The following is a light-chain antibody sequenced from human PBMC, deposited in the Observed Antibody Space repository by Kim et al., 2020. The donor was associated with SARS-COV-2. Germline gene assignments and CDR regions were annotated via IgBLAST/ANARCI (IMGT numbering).Light chain of an antibody. J-gene: IGLJ3*02. CDR1: SSDVGGYNY. Sequence: QSALTQPPSASGSPGQSVTISCTGTSSDVGGYNYVSWYQQHPGKAPKLMIYEVSKRPSGVPHRFSGSKSGNTASLTVSGLQAEDEADYYCSSYAGSNNLVFGGGTQLTVL. V-gene: IGLV2-8*01. CDR3: SSYAGSNNLV. CDR2: EVS.